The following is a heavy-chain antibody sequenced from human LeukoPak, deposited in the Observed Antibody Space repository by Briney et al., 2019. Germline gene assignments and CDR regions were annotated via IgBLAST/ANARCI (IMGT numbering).Heavy chain of an antibody. V-gene: IGHV5-51*01. J-gene: IGHJ3*02. Sequence: GESLKISCKGSGYSFTSYWIGWVRQMPGTGLEWMGIIYPGESDTRYSPSFQGQVTISADKSISTAYLQWSSLKASDTAMYYCARRMGIVVVLADNAFDIWGKGTMVTVSS. CDR2: IYPGESDT. CDR1: GYSFTSYW. CDR3: ARRMGIVVVLADNAFDI. D-gene: IGHD2-15*01.